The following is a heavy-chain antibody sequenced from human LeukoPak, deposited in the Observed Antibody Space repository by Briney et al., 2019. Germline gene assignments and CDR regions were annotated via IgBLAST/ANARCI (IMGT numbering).Heavy chain of an antibody. CDR1: GFTFSNYA. J-gene: IGHJ4*02. CDR2: ISSSGGST. Sequence: GGSLRLSCAASGFTFSNYAMSWVRPAPGKGLEWVSAISSSGGSTYHADSVRGRFTISRDNFKNTLYLQMNSLRAEDTAVYYCARGGSTRIYYFDYWGQGTLVTVSS. CDR3: ARGGSTRIYYFDY. V-gene: IGHV3-23*01.